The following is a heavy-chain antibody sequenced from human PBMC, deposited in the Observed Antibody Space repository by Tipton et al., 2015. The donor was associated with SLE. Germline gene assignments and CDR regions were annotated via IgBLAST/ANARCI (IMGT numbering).Heavy chain of an antibody. Sequence: LRLSCTVSGGSISSHYWSWIRQPPGKGLEWIGYIYYRGSTNYNPSLKSRVAISVDTSKNQFSLKLSSVNAADTAVYYCAREQHYDILTGYTSGGAFDIWGQGTIVTVSS. CDR2: IYYRGST. CDR3: AREQHYDILTGYTSGGAFDI. D-gene: IGHD3-9*01. V-gene: IGHV4-59*11. J-gene: IGHJ3*02. CDR1: GGSISSHY.